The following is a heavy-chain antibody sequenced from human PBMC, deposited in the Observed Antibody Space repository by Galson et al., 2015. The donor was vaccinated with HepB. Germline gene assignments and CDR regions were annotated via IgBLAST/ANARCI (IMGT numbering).Heavy chain of an antibody. CDR1: GFTFSNAW. D-gene: IGHD4-17*01. CDR2: IKSKTDGGTT. CDR3: TTTYDYGVWGPGNY. J-gene: IGHJ4*02. Sequence: SLRLSCAASGFTFSNAWMSWVRQAPGKGLEWVGRIKSKTDGGTTDYAAPVKGRFTISRDDSKNTLYLQMNSLKTEDTAVYYCTTTYDYGVWGPGNYWGQGTLVTVSS. V-gene: IGHV3-15*01.